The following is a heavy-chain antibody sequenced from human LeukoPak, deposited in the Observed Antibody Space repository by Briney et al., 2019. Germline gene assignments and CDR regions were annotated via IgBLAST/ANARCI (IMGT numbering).Heavy chain of an antibody. J-gene: IGHJ4*02. CDR1: GGSISNYY. CDR3: ARFSITVVLGGKYYFDY. D-gene: IGHD3-10*01. Sequence: SETLSLTCTVSGGSISNYYWSWIRQPPGKGLEWIGHIYYSGATKYNPSLKSRITISVDTSTNQFSVMLSSVTGADTALYYCARFSITVVLGGKYYFDYWGQGTLVTVSS. V-gene: IGHV4-59*08. CDR2: IYYSGAT.